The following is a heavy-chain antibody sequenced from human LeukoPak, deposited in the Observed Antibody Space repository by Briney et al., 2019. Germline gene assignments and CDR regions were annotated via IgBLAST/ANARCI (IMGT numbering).Heavy chain of an antibody. V-gene: IGHV3-30-3*02. D-gene: IGHD5-18*01. CDR2: ISYGGSNK. J-gene: IGHJ4*02. CDR1: GFTFSSYA. Sequence: GGSLRLSCAASGFTFSSYAMHWVRQAPGKGLEWVAVISYGGSNKYYADSVKGRFTISRDNSKNSLYLQINSLRAEDTAMYYCAKSMSTAYRGFFDYWGQGTLVSVSS. CDR3: AKSMSTAYRGFFDY.